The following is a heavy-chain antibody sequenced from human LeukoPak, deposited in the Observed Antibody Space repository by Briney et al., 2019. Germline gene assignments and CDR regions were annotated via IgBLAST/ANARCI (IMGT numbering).Heavy chain of an antibody. CDR2: ISGHGDST. D-gene: IGHD4-17*01. Sequence: GGSLRLSCAASGFSFSSYSMNWVRQAPGRGLEWVSLISGHGDSTYYADSVKGRFTISRDNNKNSLYLQMNSLRTEDTALYYCAKDGYGDYDYWGQGTLVTVSS. V-gene: IGHV3-43*02. CDR3: AKDGYGDYDY. J-gene: IGHJ4*02. CDR1: GFSFSSYS.